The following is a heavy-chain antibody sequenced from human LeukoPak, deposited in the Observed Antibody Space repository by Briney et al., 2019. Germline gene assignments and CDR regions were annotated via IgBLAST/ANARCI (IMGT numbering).Heavy chain of an antibody. CDR3: ARAYSGYDGGLFDP. D-gene: IGHD5-12*01. CDR1: GYTFTGYY. V-gene: IGHV1-2*02. CDR2: INPNSGGT. Sequence: GASVKVSCKASGYTFTGYYMHWVRQAPGQGLEWMGWINPNSGGTNYARKFQGRVTMTRDTSISTAYMELSRLRSDDTAVYYCARAYSGYDGGLFDPWGQGTLVTVSS. J-gene: IGHJ5*02.